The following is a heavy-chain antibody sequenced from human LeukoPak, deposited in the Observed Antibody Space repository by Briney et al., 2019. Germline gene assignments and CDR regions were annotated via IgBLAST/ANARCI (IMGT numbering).Heavy chain of an antibody. Sequence: GGSLRLSCEGSAFIFSGHWMNWVRQTPGKGLEWVASIKEDGSERQYVDSVKGRFSISRDNTKGSLFLQLNSLRAEDTAVYYCAKDRGHYIFISWGQGTLVTVSS. V-gene: IGHV3-7*03. J-gene: IGHJ4*02. CDR3: AKDRGHYIFIS. CDR2: IKEDGSER. CDR1: AFIFSGHW. D-gene: IGHD3-3*02.